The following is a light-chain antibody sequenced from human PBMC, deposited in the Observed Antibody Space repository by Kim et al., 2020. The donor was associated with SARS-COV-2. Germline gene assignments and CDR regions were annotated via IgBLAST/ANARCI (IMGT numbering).Light chain of an antibody. V-gene: IGKV3-20*01. CDR1: QNIISSY. J-gene: IGKJ2*01. CDR2: GTS. Sequence: PGERATLSCRASQNIISSYLVWYQQKLGQAPRLLIFGTSNRAKGIPDRFSGSGSETDFTLTISSLEPEDSAVYYCQHYGDSLFTFGQGTKL. CDR3: QHYGDSLFT.